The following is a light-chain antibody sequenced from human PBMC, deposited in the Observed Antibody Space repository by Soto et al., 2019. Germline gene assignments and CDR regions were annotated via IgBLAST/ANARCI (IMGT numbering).Light chain of an antibody. CDR1: QTISSW. CDR2: DAS. J-gene: IGKJ1*01. CDR3: QQTYSNLWT. V-gene: IGKV1-5*01. Sequence: DIHMTHSPSTLSASVVHRITITCRATQTISSWLAWYQQKPGKDTKLMIYDASSLESGVPSRFSGSGSGTEFTLTISSLHPEEFAHYYCQQTYSNLWTLGQGTKVDLK.